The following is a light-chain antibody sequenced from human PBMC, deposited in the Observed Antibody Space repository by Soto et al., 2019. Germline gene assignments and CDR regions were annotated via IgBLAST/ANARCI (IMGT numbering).Light chain of an antibody. V-gene: IGKV1D-13*01. Sequence: AIQLTQSPSSLSASVGDRVTITCRASQGISSALAWYQQKPGKAPKLLIYDASSLESGVPSRFSGSGSGTDSTLTISSLQPEDFATYYCQQFNNYPFTFGQGTRLEIK. CDR2: DAS. J-gene: IGKJ5*01. CDR3: QQFNNYPFT. CDR1: QGISSA.